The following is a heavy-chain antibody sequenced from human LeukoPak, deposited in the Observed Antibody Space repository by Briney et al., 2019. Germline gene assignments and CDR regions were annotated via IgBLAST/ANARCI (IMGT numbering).Heavy chain of an antibody. Sequence: SVKVSCKASGGTFSSYAISWVRQAPGQGLEWMGRIIPILGIANYAQKFQGRVTITADKSTSTAYMELSSLRSEDTAVYYCATPGGYSYGYYYYYGMDVWAKGPRSPSP. CDR2: IIPILGIA. V-gene: IGHV1-69*04. CDR3: ATPGGYSYGYYYYYGMDV. J-gene: IGHJ6*02. D-gene: IGHD5-18*01. CDR1: GGTFSSYA.